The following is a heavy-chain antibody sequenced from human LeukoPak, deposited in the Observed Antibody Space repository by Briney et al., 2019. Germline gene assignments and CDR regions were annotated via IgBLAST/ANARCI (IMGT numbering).Heavy chain of an antibody. J-gene: IGHJ4*02. CDR3: ARGGFTTDY. Sequence: GGSLRLSCAASGFTFSNYWMTWVRQAPGKGLEWVANINQDGREKHRVDSVKGRFTISRDNAKNSLYLQMNSLRAEDTAVYFCARGGFTTDYWGQGTLVTVSS. CDR2: INQDGREK. D-gene: IGHD3-10*01. CDR1: GFTFSNYW. V-gene: IGHV3-7*01.